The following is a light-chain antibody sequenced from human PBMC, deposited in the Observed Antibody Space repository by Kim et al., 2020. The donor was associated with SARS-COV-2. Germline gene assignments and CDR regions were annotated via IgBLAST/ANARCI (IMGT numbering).Light chain of an antibody. V-gene: IGLV4-69*01. CDR2: FNYDGSH. CDR3: QTWGSGIWV. CDR1: SEQSKNA. J-gene: IGLJ3*02. Sequence: SVQLTCTLPSEQSKNAVAWHQQQAGKGPRYLMKFNYDGSHTKGDGVPDRFSGSRSGAERYLTISSLQSEDEAVYYCQTWGSGIWVFGGGTQLTVL.